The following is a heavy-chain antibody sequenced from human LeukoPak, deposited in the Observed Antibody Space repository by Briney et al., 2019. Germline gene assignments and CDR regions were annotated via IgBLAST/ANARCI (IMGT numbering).Heavy chain of an antibody. V-gene: IGHV5-51*01. CDR3: ARRIACSSTSCSTNIDY. CDR1: GHSFTNYW. J-gene: IGHJ4*02. CDR2: IYPGDSDT. Sequence: GESLKISCKGSGHSFTNYWIGWVRQMPGKGLEWMGIIYPGDSDTRYSPSFQGQVTISADKSISTAYLQWSSLKASDTAMYYCARRIACSSTSCSTNIDYWGQGTLVTVSS. D-gene: IGHD2-2*01.